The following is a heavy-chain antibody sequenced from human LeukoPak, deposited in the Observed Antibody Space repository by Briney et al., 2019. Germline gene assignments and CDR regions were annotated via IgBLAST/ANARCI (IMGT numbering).Heavy chain of an antibody. CDR1: GYTFTDYY. V-gene: IGHV1-2*02. Sequence: ASVKVSCKASGYTFTDYYMHWVRQAPGQGLEWMGWINPNSGDTKYAQKFQGRVTMTRDTSISTAYMEVRRLRSDDTDVYYCGRDNGDYVLDYWGQATLVTDCS. CDR2: INPNSGDT. J-gene: IGHJ4*02. CDR3: GRDNGDYVLDY. D-gene: IGHD4-17*01.